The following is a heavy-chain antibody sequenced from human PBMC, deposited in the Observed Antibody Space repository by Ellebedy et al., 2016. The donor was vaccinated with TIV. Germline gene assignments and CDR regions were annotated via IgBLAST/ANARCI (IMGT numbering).Heavy chain of an antibody. D-gene: IGHD2-2*01. V-gene: IGHV4-59*08. CDR1: GGSISSYY. CDR2: IYYSGST. Sequence: MPSETLSLTCTVSGGSISSYYWSWIRQPPGKGLEWIGYIYYSGSTNYNPSLKSRVTISVDKSKNQFSLKLSSVTAADTAVYYCARHEAPAAATDYWGQGTLVTVSS. CDR3: ARHEAPAAATDY. J-gene: IGHJ4*02.